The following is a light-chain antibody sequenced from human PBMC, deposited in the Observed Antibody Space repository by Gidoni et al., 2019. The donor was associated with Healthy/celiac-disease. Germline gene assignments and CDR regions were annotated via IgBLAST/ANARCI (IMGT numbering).Light chain of an antibody. CDR3: MQALQTPWT. Sequence: MVMTQSPLSLPATPGEPASISCRSSQSLLHSNGYNYLDWYLQKPGQSPQLLIYLGSNRASGVPDRFSGSGSGTDFTLKISRVEAEDVGVYYCMQALQTPWTFGQGTKVEIK. CDR2: LGS. CDR1: QSLLHSNGYNY. V-gene: IGKV2-28*01. J-gene: IGKJ1*01.